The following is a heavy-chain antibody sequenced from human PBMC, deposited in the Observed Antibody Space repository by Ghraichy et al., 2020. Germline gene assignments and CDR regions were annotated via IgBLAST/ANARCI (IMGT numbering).Heavy chain of an antibody. Sequence: GGSLRLSCAASGFTFSSYDMHWVRQATGKGLEWVSAIDTAGDTYYPGSVKGRFTISRENAKNSLYLQMNSLRAGDTAVYYCAREREAAAGNWYFDLWGRGTLVTVSS. V-gene: IGHV3-13*01. CDR3: AREREAAAGNWYFDL. CDR1: GFTFSSYD. J-gene: IGHJ2*01. CDR2: IDTAGDT. D-gene: IGHD6-13*01.